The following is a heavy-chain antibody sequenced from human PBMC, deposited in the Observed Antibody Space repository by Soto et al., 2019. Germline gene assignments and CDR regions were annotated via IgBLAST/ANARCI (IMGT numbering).Heavy chain of an antibody. J-gene: IGHJ4*02. Sequence: SETLSLTCAVYGGSFSGYYWSWIRQPPGKGLEWIGEINHSGSTNYNPSLKSRVTISVDTSKNQFSLKLSSVTTADTAVYYCARSPKDIVVVVAATPPEGDYWGQGTLVTVSS. CDR3: ARSPKDIVVVVAATPPEGDY. V-gene: IGHV4-34*01. CDR1: GGSFSGYY. CDR2: INHSGST. D-gene: IGHD2-15*01.